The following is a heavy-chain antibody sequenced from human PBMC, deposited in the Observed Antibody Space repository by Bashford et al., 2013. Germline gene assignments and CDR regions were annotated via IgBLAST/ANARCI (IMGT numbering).Heavy chain of an antibody. CDR3: ARDTSHWFSWFDP. Sequence: GRGPEWIGSIYGSGTTTNYDPSLSSRVTLSADTSKNQISLRLHSVTAADTAIYYCARDTSHWFSWFDPWGQGTQVTVSS. D-gene: IGHD3-9*01. J-gene: IGHJ5*02. CDR2: IYGSGTT. V-gene: IGHV4-4*07.